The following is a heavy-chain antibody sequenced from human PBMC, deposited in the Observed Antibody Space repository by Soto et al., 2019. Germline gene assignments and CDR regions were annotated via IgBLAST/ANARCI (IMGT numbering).Heavy chain of an antibody. Sequence: GGSLRLSCAASGFTFSDYYMSWIRLAPGKGLEWVSYISSSGSTIYYADSVKGRFTISRDNAKNSLYPQMNSLRAEDTAVYYCARDHCSSTSCYTDDAFDIWGQGTMVTVSS. CDR2: ISSSGSTI. D-gene: IGHD2-2*02. J-gene: IGHJ3*02. CDR3: ARDHCSSTSCYTDDAFDI. CDR1: GFTFSDYY. V-gene: IGHV3-11*01.